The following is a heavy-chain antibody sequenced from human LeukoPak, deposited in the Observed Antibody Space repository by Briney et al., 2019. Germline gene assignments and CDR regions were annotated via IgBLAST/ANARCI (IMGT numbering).Heavy chain of an antibody. D-gene: IGHD1-26*01. CDR3: QLRISDYYYYGMDV. CDR1: GGSISSGGYS. V-gene: IGHV4-30-2*01. CDR2: IYHSGST. J-gene: IGHJ6*02. Sequence: SETLSLTCAVSGGSISSGGYSWSWIRQPPGKGLEWIGYIYHSGSTYYNPSLKSRVTISVDKSKNQFSLKLSSVTAADTAVYYCQLRISDYYYYGMDVWGQGTTVTVSS.